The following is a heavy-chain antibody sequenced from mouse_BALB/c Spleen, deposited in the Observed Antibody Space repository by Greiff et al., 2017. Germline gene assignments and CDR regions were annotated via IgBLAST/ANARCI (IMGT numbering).Heavy chain of an antibody. J-gene: IGHJ3*01. Sequence: QVQLKQSGAELARPGASVKLSCKASGYTFTSYWMQWVKQRPGQGLEWIGAIYPGDGDTRYTQKFKGKATLTADKSSSTAYMQLSSLASEDTAVYYCARGDPWFAYWGQGTLVTVSA. CDR3: ARGDPWFAY. V-gene: IGHV1-87*01. CDR1: GYTFTSYW. CDR2: IYPGDGDT.